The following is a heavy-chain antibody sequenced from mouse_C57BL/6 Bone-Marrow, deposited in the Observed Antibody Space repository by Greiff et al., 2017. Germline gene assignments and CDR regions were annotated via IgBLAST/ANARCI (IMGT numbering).Heavy chain of an antibody. J-gene: IGHJ1*03. CDR1: GYAFTNYL. D-gene: IGHD1-1*01. Sequence: QVQLQQSGAELVRPGTSVKVSCKASGYAFTNYLIEWVKQRPGQGLEWIGVFNPGSGGTNYNEKFKGKATLTADKSSSTAYMQLSSLTSEDSAVYFCARWGYYGSRLGYFDVWGTGTTVTVSS. CDR2: FNPGSGGT. CDR3: ARWGYYGSRLGYFDV. V-gene: IGHV1-54*01.